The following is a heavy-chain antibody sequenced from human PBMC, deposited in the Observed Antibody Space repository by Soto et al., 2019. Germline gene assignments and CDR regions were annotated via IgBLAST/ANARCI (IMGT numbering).Heavy chain of an antibody. CDR3: AKDNTHCSGGSCYGCDS. CDR1: VVTSRSYG. Sequence: PGGSLRLFCAASVVTSRSYGGHLVRPAPGKGLEWVAVISYDGTNKYYADSVKGRFTISRDTSKNTLDLQMNSLRAEDTAVYYCAKDNTHCSGGSCYGCDSWGQGTLVTVSS. J-gene: IGHJ4*02. V-gene: IGHV3-30*18. CDR2: ISYDGTNK. D-gene: IGHD2-15*01.